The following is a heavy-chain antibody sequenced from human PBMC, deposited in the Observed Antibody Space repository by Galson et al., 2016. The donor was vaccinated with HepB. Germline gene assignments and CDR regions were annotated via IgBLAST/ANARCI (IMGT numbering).Heavy chain of an antibody. CDR3: ARDRDDILTGYHPLFDN. Sequence: SLRLSCAASGFTFSSHAVHWVRQAPGKGLEWVASISGPGRNTYYADSVKGRFTISRDNSKNTLYLQMNTLRVEDTAVYYCARDRDDILTGYHPLFDNWGQGTLVTVSS. J-gene: IGHJ4*02. CDR2: ISGPGRNT. V-gene: IGHV3-23*01. D-gene: IGHD3-9*01. CDR1: GFTFSSHA.